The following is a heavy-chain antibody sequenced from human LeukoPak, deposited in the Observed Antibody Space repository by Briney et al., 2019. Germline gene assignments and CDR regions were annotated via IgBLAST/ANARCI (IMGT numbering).Heavy chain of an antibody. CDR1: GFTFDTYA. CDR2: FRGSGGST. D-gene: IGHD2-15*01. V-gene: IGHV3-23*01. Sequence: GASLRLSCAASGFTFDTYAMSWVRQAPGKGLEWVSGFRGSGGSTYYADSVKGRFTISRDNAKNTLYLQMNSLRAEDTAVYYCAKGRCSGGSCYGPGFDYWGQGTLVTVSS. CDR3: AKGRCSGGSCYGPGFDY. J-gene: IGHJ4*02.